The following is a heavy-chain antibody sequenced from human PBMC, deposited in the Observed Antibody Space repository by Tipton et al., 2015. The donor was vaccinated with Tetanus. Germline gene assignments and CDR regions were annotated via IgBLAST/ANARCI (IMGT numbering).Heavy chain of an antibody. CDR2: ISGSGGST. J-gene: IGHJ6*02. Sequence: SLRLSCAASGFTFTSYAMSWVRQAPGKGLEWVSVISGSGGSTYYADSVKGRFTISRDNSKNTLYLQMNSLRAEDTAVYYCAKDHGPAITSVAATRYYYYGMDVWGQGTTVTVSS. V-gene: IGHV3-23*01. CDR3: AKDHGPAITSVAATRYYYYGMDV. CDR1: GFTFTSYA. D-gene: IGHD2-15*01.